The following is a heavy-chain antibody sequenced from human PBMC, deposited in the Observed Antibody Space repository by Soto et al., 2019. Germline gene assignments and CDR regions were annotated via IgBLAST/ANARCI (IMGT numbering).Heavy chain of an antibody. J-gene: IGHJ4*02. CDR1: GYSFSNSG. V-gene: IGHV1-46*01. CDR2: ISPDGGRT. Sequence: ASVKVSCKASGYSFSNSGFSWMRQAPGQGLEWMGIISPDGGRTSYAQKFQGRVTMTRDTSTSTVYMELSSLRSEDTAVYYCATRDPGHYWGQGTLVIVSS. CDR3: ATRDPGHY.